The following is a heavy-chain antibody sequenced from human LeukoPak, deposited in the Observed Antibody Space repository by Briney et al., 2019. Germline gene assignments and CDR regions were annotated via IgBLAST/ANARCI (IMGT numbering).Heavy chain of an antibody. Sequence: PGGSLRLSCAASGFTISSNFMTWVRQAPGKGLEWVSLIYSGGGTYYADSVKGRFTISRDNSKNTLYLQTNSLRVEDTAVYYCASGRKAIIAAWIDDGRQGTLVTVSS. CDR1: GFTISSNF. V-gene: IGHV3-66*01. CDR3: ASGRKAIIAAWIDD. D-gene: IGHD6-6*01. J-gene: IGHJ4*02. CDR2: IYSGGGT.